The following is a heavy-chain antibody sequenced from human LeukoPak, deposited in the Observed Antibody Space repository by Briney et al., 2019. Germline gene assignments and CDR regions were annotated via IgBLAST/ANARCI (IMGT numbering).Heavy chain of an antibody. Sequence: PSETLSLTCTVSGGSISSYYWSWLRQPPGKGLEWIGYIYYSGSTNYNPSLKSRVTISVDTSKDQFSLKLSSVTAADTAVYYCARERRYYDILTGPFDYWGQGTLVTVSS. CDR1: GGSISSYY. CDR3: ARERRYYDILTGPFDY. D-gene: IGHD3-9*01. J-gene: IGHJ4*02. CDR2: IYYSGST. V-gene: IGHV4-59*01.